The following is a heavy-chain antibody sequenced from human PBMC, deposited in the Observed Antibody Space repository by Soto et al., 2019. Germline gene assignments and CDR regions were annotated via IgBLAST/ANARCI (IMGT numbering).Heavy chain of an antibody. Sequence: ASVKVSCKTSGYTFTEFDINWVRQAPGQGLEWMGWMNTNTGNTGYAQKFQGRVTMTRDTSISTAYMELRRLRSEDTAVYYCARVVRFFGGHAGYWGQGTLVTVSS. CDR3: ARVVRFFGGHAGY. CDR2: MNTNTGNT. D-gene: IGHD3-3*01. J-gene: IGHJ4*02. V-gene: IGHV1-8*01. CDR1: GYTFTEFD.